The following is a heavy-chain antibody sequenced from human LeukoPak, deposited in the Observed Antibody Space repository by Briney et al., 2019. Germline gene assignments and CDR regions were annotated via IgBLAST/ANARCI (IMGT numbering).Heavy chain of an antibody. J-gene: IGHJ4*02. Sequence: PSETLSLTCTVSGYSISSGYYWGWIRPPPGKGLEWIGNIYHSGSTYYNPSLKSRVTISVDTSKNQFSLKLGSVTAADTAVYYCARDGDFWSGYYSRTYYFDYWGQGTLVTVSS. D-gene: IGHD3-3*01. CDR1: GYSISSGYY. CDR2: IYHSGST. V-gene: IGHV4-38-2*02. CDR3: ARDGDFWSGYYSRTYYFDY.